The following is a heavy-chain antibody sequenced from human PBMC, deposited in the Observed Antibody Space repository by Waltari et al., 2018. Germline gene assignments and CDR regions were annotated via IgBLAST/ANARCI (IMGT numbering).Heavy chain of an antibody. D-gene: IGHD3-22*01. J-gene: IGHJ3*02. CDR3: ARLYYYDSSGYYWRFTFDI. V-gene: IGHV5-51*01. CDR2: IYPGDSDT. Sequence: LEWMGIIYPGDSDTRYSPSFQGQVTISADKSISTAYLQWSSLKASDTAMYYCARLYYYDSSGYYWRFTFDIWGQGTMVTASS.